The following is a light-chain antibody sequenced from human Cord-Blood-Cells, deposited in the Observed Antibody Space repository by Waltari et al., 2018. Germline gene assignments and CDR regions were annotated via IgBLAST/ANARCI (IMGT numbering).Light chain of an antibody. CDR1: SSDVGGDNY. CDR3: SSYTSSSTWV. Sequence: QSALTQPASVSGSPGQSITISSTGTSSDVGGDNYFSWYQQHPGKAPKLMIYDVSKRPSGVSNRFSGSKSGNTASLTISGLQAEDEADYYCSSYTSSSTWVFGGGTKLTVL. CDR2: DVS. J-gene: IGLJ3*02. V-gene: IGLV2-14*01.